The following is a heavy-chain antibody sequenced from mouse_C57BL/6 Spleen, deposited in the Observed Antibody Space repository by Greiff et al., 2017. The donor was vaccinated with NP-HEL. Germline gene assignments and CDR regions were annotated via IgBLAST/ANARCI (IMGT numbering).Heavy chain of an antibody. CDR2: IWSDGST. D-gene: IGHD2-4*01. J-gene: IGHJ4*01. CDR1: GFSLTCYC. CDR3: AGHSLYDYERAMDY. Sequence: VQLQESGPGLVAPSQSLPITCTASGFSLTCYCVHWVRQPPGNGLEWLVVIWSDGSTTYYSALKSRLGISKENSQSQVLLKMNRLQTDDNAMYYWAGHSLYDYERAMDYWGQGTSVTVSS. V-gene: IGHV2-6-1*01.